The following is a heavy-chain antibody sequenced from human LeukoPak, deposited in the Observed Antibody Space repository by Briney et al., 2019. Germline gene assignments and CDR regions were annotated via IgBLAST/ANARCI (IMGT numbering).Heavy chain of an antibody. V-gene: IGHV3-33*01. CDR1: GFTFSSYG. Sequence: PGRSLRLSCAASGFTFSSYGMHWVRQAPGKGLEWVAVIWYDGSNKYYADSVKGRFTISRDNSKNTLYLQVNSLRAEDTAVYYCARDSTTGDRNAFDIWGQGTMVTVSS. D-gene: IGHD7-27*01. J-gene: IGHJ3*02. CDR3: ARDSTTGDRNAFDI. CDR2: IWYDGSNK.